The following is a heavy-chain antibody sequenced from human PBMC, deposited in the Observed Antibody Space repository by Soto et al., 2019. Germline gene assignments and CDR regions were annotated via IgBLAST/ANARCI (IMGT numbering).Heavy chain of an antibody. CDR2: IIPRFGTT. Sequence: SVKVSCKASGDSFSKYTVNWVRQSPRQGLEWMGGIIPRFGTTNYAPTLQDRVTITADESMNTVYMELSSLRSEDTALYYCARGRGLYNSGRSQLDSWGQGTLVTVSS. CDR1: GDSFSKYT. V-gene: IGHV1-69*13. D-gene: IGHD1-1*01. CDR3: ARGRGLYNSGRSQLDS. J-gene: IGHJ4*02.